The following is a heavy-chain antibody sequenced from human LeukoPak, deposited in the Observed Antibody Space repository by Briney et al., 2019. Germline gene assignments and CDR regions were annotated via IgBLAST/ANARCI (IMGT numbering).Heavy chain of an antibody. V-gene: IGHV4-4*07. D-gene: IGHD1-26*01. CDR2: IYTSGRT. CDR3: ARDVLVGASTTYFHY. Sequence: SETLSLTCTVSGAPITSYYWSWIRQPAGKGLEWIGRIYTSGRTDYNPSLKSRVTMSVDTSKNQFSLKLSSVTAADTAVYYCARDVLVGASTTYFHYWGQGTLVTVSS. CDR1: GAPITSYY. J-gene: IGHJ4*02.